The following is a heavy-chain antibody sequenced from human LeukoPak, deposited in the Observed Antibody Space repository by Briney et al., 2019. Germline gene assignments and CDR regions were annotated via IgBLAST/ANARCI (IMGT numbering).Heavy chain of an antibody. CDR2: ISGGGGTT. V-gene: IGHV3-23*01. CDR3: AKVRWYCGSGGQGY. Sequence: PGGSLRLSCAASGFTFSSYAMSWVRQAPGKGLEWVAAISGGGGTTYYADSVKGRFTISRDNSKSTLYLQMNSLRADDTAVYYCAKVRWYCGSGGQGYWGQGTLATVSS. CDR1: GFTFSSYA. J-gene: IGHJ4*02. D-gene: IGHD3-10*01.